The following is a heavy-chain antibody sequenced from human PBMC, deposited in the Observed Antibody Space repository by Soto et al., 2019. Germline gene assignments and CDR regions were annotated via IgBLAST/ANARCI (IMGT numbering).Heavy chain of an antibody. CDR3: ARDTRYSTDY. V-gene: IGHV3-74*01. CDR1: GFTFSSRW. Sequence: EVRLVESGGGLVQPGGSLRLSCATSGFTFSSRWMHWVRQAPGKGLVWVSYINSDGSTTTYADSVKGRFTISRDNAKNTVYLQMNSLRVDDTAVYYCARDTRYSTDYWGQGTLVTVSS. J-gene: IGHJ4*02. D-gene: IGHD4-4*01. CDR2: INSDGSTT.